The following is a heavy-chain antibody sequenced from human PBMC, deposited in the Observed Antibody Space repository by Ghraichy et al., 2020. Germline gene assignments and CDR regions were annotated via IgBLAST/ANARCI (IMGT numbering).Heavy chain of an antibody. CDR2: ISSSSSYI. CDR1: GFTFSSYR. V-gene: IGHV3-21*01. Sequence: GGSLRLSCAASGFTFSSYRMNWVRQAPGKGLEWVSSISSSSSYIYYADSVKGRFTISRGNAKNSLYLQMNSLRAEDTAVYYCARDLGYSSSGTFWGQGTLVTVSS. J-gene: IGHJ4*02. CDR3: ARDLGYSSSGTF. D-gene: IGHD6-13*01.